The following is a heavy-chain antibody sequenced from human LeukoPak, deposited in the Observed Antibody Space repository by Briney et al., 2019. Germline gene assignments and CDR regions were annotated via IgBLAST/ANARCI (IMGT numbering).Heavy chain of an antibody. D-gene: IGHD3-3*01. V-gene: IGHV3-30-3*01. Sequence: GGSLRLSCAASGFSFSKYAMHWVRQAPGKGLEWVAVVSNDGSKEYYADSGKGRLTISRDNSKNTMYLQMNSLRGEDTAVYYCARGRAFGVTIMDAFDIWGQGTMVTATS. CDR3: ARGRAFGVTIMDAFDI. CDR2: VSNDGSKE. J-gene: IGHJ3*02. CDR1: GFSFSKYA.